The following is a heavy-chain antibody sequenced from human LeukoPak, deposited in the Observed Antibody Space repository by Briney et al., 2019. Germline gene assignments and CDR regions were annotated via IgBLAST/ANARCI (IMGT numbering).Heavy chain of an antibody. J-gene: IGHJ2*01. CDR3: ARVSWGEDWSFDL. V-gene: IGHV1-2*02. CDR2: INPNSGGT. Sequence: SSLKVSCKASEGTFSSYSINWVRQAPGQGLEWMGWINPNSGGTNYAQKIQGRVTMTRDTSISTAYMELSRLKSDDTAVYYCARVSWGEDWSFDLSGRGTLVTVSS. CDR1: EGTFSSYS. D-gene: IGHD7-27*01.